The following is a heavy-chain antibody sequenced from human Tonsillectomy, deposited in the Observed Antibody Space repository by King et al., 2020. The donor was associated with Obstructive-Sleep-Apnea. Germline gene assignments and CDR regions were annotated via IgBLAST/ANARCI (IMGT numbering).Heavy chain of an antibody. CDR3: ARGRGVVVPAAMNDY. D-gene: IGHD2-2*01. J-gene: IGHJ4*02. CDR2: MNPNSGYT. CDR1: GYTFTSYD. Sequence: VQLVESGAEVKKPGASVKVSCTASGYTFTSYDINWVRQATGQGLEWMGWMNPNSGYTGYAQKFQGRVTMTRNNSISTAYMELSSLRSEDTAVYYCARGRGVVVPAAMNDYWGQGTLVTVSS. V-gene: IGHV1-8*01.